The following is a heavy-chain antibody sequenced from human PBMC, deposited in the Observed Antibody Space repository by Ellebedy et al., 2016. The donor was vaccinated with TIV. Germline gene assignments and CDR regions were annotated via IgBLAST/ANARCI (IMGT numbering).Heavy chain of an antibody. V-gene: IGHV3-30*02. CDR2: IRYDGKA. D-gene: IGHD1-1*01. Sequence: PGGSLRLSCAASGFTFSNSGMHWVRQAPGKGLEWVAFIRYDGKAWHADSVKGRFAISRDNSKNTLYLQMNSLRAENTAVYYCVKDTTGGGLTPYYWGQGTLVTVSS. CDR3: VKDTTGGGLTPYY. CDR1: GFTFSNSG. J-gene: IGHJ4*02.